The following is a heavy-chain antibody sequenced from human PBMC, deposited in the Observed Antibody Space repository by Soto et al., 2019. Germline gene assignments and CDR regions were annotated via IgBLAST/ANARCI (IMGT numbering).Heavy chain of an antibody. V-gene: IGHV3-23*01. J-gene: IGHJ6*02. CDR1: GFTFSNYA. D-gene: IGHD2-2*02. Sequence: PGGSLRLSCAASGFTFSNYAMSWVRQAPGKGLEWVSGLSDGGGSTFYADSVKGRFTISRDNAKNTLYLQMSSLRAEDTAVYYCAAQGAIRGYYYGVDVWGQGTTVTVSS. CDR3: AAQGAIRGYYYGVDV. CDR2: LSDGGGST.